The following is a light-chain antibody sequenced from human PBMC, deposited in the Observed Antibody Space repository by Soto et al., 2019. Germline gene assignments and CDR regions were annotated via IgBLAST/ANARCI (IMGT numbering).Light chain of an antibody. CDR1: QNINNF. V-gene: IGKV1-39*01. Sequence: DVQMTQSPSSLSASVGDRVTITCRAGQNINNFLNWYQQKPGKAPKLLIHTTSRLQSGVPSRFSGSGSGTDFTLTISSLQPEDFATYYCQQSDSTPQTFGGGTRVEVK. CDR3: QQSDSTPQT. J-gene: IGKJ4*01. CDR2: TTS.